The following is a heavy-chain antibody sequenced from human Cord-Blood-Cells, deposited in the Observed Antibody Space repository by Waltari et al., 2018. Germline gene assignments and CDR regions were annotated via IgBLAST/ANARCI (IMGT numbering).Heavy chain of an antibody. CDR3: ARDRCSTSQEVYYYGMDV. V-gene: IGHV4-31*03. Sequence: QVQLQESGPGLVKPSQTLSLTCTVSRVPLSSGGYYWSWIRQHPGHGLEWIGYTYYSGSTYYNPSLKSRVTISVDTSKNQFSLKLSAVTAADTAVYYCARDRCSTSQEVYYYGMDVWGQGTTVTVSS. CDR2: TYYSGST. J-gene: IGHJ6*02. CDR1: RVPLSSGGYY. D-gene: IGHD6-6*01.